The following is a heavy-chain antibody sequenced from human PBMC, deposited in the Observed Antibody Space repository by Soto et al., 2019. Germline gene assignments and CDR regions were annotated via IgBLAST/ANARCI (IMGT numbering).Heavy chain of an antibody. D-gene: IGHD5-12*01. V-gene: IGHV2-5*02. Sequence: QITVKESGLMLVKPTETLTLTCTFSGFSLSSIGMGVGWIRQPPGKALEWLALIYWDDDKRYSPSLSSRLTITKDPSKNQVDLTMTNMDPVDTATYYCARLTRGVYDLDRLWEKFDYWGQGTLVTVSS. CDR2: IYWDDDK. CDR1: GFSLSSIGMG. CDR3: ARLTRGVYDLDRLWEKFDY. J-gene: IGHJ4*02.